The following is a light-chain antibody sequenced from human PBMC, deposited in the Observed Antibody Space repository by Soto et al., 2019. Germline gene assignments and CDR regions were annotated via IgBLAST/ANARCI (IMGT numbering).Light chain of an antibody. CDR1: SSHVGGYNY. CDR3: SSYTSSSTYV. V-gene: IGLV2-14*03. CDR2: DVS. Sequence: QSALTQPASVSGAPGQSIAISCTGTSSHVGGYNYVSWYQHHPGKAPKLMVYDVSNRPSGVSNRFSGSKSGNTASLTISGLQAEDEADYYCSSYTSSSTYVFGTGTKLTVL. J-gene: IGLJ1*01.